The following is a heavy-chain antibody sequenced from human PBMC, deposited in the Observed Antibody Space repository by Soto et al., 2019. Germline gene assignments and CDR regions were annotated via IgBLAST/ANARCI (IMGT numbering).Heavy chain of an antibody. CDR2: ISSSSSYI. D-gene: IGHD2-8*01. Sequence: GGSLRLSCAASGFTFSSYSMNWVRQAPGKGLEWVSSISSSSSYIYYADSVKGRFTISRDNAKNSLYLQMNSLRAEDTAVYYCAREFEVYDYGMDVWGQGTTVTVSS. CDR1: GFTFSSYS. CDR3: AREFEVYDYGMDV. V-gene: IGHV3-21*01. J-gene: IGHJ6*02.